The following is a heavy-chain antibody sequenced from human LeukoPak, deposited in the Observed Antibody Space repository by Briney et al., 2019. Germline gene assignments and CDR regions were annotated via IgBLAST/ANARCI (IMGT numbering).Heavy chain of an antibody. Sequence: GGSLRLSCAASGFTFSSYDMSWVRQAPGEGLEWVSAISGSGGSTYYADSVKGRFTISRDNSKNTLYLQMNSLRAEDTAVYYCARPDIAAAAPFDYWGQGTLVTVSS. CDR3: ARPDIAAAAPFDY. D-gene: IGHD6-13*01. CDR1: GFTFSSYD. V-gene: IGHV3-23*01. J-gene: IGHJ4*02. CDR2: ISGSGGST.